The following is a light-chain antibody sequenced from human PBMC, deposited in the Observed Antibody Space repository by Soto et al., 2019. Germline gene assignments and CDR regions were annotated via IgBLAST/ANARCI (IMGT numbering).Light chain of an antibody. CDR1: QDINKN. CDR3: QQYESLPLT. V-gene: IGKV1-33*01. J-gene: IGKJ1*01. Sequence: DIQMTQTPSSLSASVGDRVTITCQASQDINKNLIWYQQKPGKAPKLLIYDASDLETGVPSRFSGSGSGTGFTFTISSLQPEDFATYYCQQYESLPLTFGQGTKV. CDR2: DAS.